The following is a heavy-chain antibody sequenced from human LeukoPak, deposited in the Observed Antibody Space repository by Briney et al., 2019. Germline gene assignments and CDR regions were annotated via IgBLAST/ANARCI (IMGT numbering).Heavy chain of an antibody. V-gene: IGHV4-59*11. CDR3: AREVLGYCSSTSCSNWFDP. Sequence: KPSETLSLTCTVSGGPISSHHWSWIRQPPGKGLEWIGYIYYSGSTNYNPSLKSRVTISVDTSKNQFSLKLSSVTAADTAVYYCAREVLGYCSSTSCSNWFDPWGQGTLVTVSS. CDR2: IYYSGST. CDR1: GGPISSHH. J-gene: IGHJ5*02. D-gene: IGHD2-2*01.